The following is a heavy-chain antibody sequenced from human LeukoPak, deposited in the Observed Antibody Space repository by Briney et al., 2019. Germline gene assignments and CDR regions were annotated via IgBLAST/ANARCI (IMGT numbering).Heavy chain of an antibody. J-gene: IGHJ4*02. CDR1: GFTFRDYA. D-gene: IGHD6-6*01. CDR3: AKEIGAIGRPAVDY. Sequence: GGSLRLSCAATGFTFRDYAMSWVRPAPGKGLEWVSGISKDGGTFYTDSVKGRFTISRDNSKNTLYLHMSSLGAADTAIYYCAKEIGAIGRPAVDYWGQGTLVTVSS. V-gene: IGHV3-23*01. CDR2: ISKDGGT.